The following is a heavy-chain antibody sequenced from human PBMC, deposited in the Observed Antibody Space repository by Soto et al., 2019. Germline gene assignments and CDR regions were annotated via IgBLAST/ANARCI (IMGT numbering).Heavy chain of an antibody. J-gene: IGHJ4*02. Sequence: QVQLVEAGGGVVQPGRSLRLSCAASGFTFSSYGMHWVRQAPGKGLEWVAVIWYDGSNKYYADSVKGRFTISRDNSKNTLYLQMNSLRAEDTAVYYCARDLGSYLLDYWGQGTLVTVSS. V-gene: IGHV3-33*01. CDR1: GFTFSSYG. CDR2: IWYDGSNK. CDR3: ARDLGSYLLDY. D-gene: IGHD1-26*01.